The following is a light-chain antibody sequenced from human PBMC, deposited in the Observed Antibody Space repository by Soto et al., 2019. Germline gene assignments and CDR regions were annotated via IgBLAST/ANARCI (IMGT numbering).Light chain of an antibody. V-gene: IGKV3-20*01. CDR1: QSVRNSY. Sequence: SVLTDARGTLSLSPGERATLSCMASQSVRNSYLAWYQQTPGQTPRLLIYAASSRATCIPDRFSGSGSGTDFTLIISRLEAEDVALYYCQQYNSSPRTFGQGTKVDIK. CDR3: QQYNSSPRT. CDR2: AAS. J-gene: IGKJ1*01.